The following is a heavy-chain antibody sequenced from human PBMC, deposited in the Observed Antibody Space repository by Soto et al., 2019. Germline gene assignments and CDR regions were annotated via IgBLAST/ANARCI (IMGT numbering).Heavy chain of an antibody. Sequence: ASVKVSCKASGYTFTSYDINWVRQATGQGLEWMGWMNPNSGNTGYAQKFQGRVTMTRNTSISTAYMELSSLRSEDTAVYYCARGRRARRVIGYYYYYMDVWGKGTTVTVSS. D-gene: IGHD3-10*01. J-gene: IGHJ6*03. V-gene: IGHV1-8*01. CDR1: GYTFTSYD. CDR3: ARGRRARRVIGYYYYYMDV. CDR2: MNPNSGNT.